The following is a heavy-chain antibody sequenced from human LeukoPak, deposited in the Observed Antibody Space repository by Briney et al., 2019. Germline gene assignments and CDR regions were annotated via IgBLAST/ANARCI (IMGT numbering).Heavy chain of an antibody. D-gene: IGHD6-13*01. Sequence: GASVKVSCKASGGTFSSYAISWVRQAPGQGLEWMGIINPSGGSTSYAQKFQGRVTMTRDTSTSTVYMELSSLRSEDTAVYYCARLSSSSSDDYWGQGTLVTVSS. CDR1: GGTFSSYA. V-gene: IGHV1-46*01. CDR3: ARLSSSSSDDY. CDR2: INPSGGST. J-gene: IGHJ4*02.